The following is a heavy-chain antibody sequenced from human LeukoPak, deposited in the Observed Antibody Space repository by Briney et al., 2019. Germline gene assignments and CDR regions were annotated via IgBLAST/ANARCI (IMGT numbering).Heavy chain of an antibody. CDR1: GFTFSSYA. CDR2: ISGSGGST. Sequence: GGSLRLSCAASGFTFSSYAMSWVRQAPGKGLEWVSAISGSGGSTYYADSVKGRFTISRDSSKNTLYLQMNSLRAEDTAVYYCAKWDYYDSSGFGQYYFDYWGQGTLVTVSS. CDR3: AKWDYYDSSGFGQYYFDY. J-gene: IGHJ4*02. D-gene: IGHD3-22*01. V-gene: IGHV3-23*01.